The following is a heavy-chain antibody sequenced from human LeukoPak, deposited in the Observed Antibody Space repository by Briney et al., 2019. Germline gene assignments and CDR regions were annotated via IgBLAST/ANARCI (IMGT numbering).Heavy chain of an antibody. CDR3: AGDLSAAGSPDY. CDR2: ISYDGSNK. CDR1: GFTFSSYA. Sequence: GGSLRLSCAASGFTFSSYAMHWVRQAPGKGLEWVAVISYDGSNKYYADSVKGRFTISRDNSKNTLYLQMNSLRAEDTAVYYCAGDLSAAGSPDYWGQGTLVTVSS. V-gene: IGHV3-30-3*01. J-gene: IGHJ4*02. D-gene: IGHD6-13*01.